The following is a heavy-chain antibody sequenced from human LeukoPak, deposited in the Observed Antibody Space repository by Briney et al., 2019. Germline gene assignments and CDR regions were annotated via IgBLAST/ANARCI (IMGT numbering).Heavy chain of an antibody. CDR1: GGSISSYY. V-gene: IGHV4-4*08. Sequence: PSETLSLTCTVSGGSISSYYWSWIRQPPGKGLEWIGRIYTSGSTNYNPSLKSRVTISVDTSKNQFSLKLSSVTAADTAVYYCARDLNYDSSGYENYYYMDVWGKGTTVTVSS. CDR2: IYTSGST. D-gene: IGHD3-22*01. CDR3: ARDLNYDSSGYENYYYMDV. J-gene: IGHJ6*03.